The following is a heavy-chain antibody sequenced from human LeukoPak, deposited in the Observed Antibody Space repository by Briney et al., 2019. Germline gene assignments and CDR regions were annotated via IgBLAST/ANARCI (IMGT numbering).Heavy chain of an antibody. CDR1: GYSFTSYG. J-gene: IGHJ5*02. D-gene: IGHD2-2*01. Sequence: ASVKVSCKASGYSFTSYGISWVRQAPGQGLEWMGWISPYNGNTNYAQKLQGRVTMTTDTSTSTAYMEPRSLRSEDTAVYYCARDGNCSSTSCYGSGWFDPWGQGTLVTVSS. V-gene: IGHV1-18*01. CDR2: ISPYNGNT. CDR3: ARDGNCSSTSCYGSGWFDP.